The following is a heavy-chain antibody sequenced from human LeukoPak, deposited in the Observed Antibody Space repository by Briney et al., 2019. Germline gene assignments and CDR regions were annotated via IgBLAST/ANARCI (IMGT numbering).Heavy chain of an antibody. Sequence: SETLSLTCTVSGGSISSGGYYWSWIRQHPGTGLEWIGYIYYSGSTYYNPSLKSRVTISVDTSKNQFSLKLSSVTAADTAVYYCARAPIWSGYCFDYWGQGTLVAVSS. J-gene: IGHJ4*02. V-gene: IGHV4-31*03. CDR2: IYYSGST. CDR1: GGSISSGGYY. CDR3: ARAPIWSGYCFDY. D-gene: IGHD3-3*01.